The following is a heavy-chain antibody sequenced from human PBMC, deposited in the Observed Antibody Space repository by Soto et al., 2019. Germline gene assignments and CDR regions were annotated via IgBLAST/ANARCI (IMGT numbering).Heavy chain of an antibody. J-gene: IGHJ4*02. D-gene: IGHD1-1*01. CDR2: ISAHSGNT. Sequence: QVHLVQSGAEVKKPGASVKVSCKGSGYAFTTYGITWVRQAPGQGLEWMGWISAHSGNTNSAQKLQGRVTVTRESSTSTADMEVRSLRSDDTAVYYCARGRYGDYWGQGALVTVSS. CDR1: GYAFTTYG. V-gene: IGHV1-18*01. CDR3: ARGRYGDY.